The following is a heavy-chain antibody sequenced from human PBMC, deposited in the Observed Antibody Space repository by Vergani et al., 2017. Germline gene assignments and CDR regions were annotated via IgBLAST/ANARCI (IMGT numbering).Heavy chain of an antibody. CDR3: ARQSRDVFCTNGVCPLGY. J-gene: IGHJ4*02. V-gene: IGHV3-66*04. CDR2: IYSGGST. D-gene: IGHD2-8*01. Sequence: EVQVVETGGGLVQPGGSLRLSCAASGFTVSSNYMSWVRQAPGKGLEWVSVIYSGGSTYYADSVKGRFIISRDNSKNTLYLQMNSLRAEDTAVYYCARQSRDVFCTNGVCPLGYWGQGALVTVSS. CDR1: GFTVSSNY.